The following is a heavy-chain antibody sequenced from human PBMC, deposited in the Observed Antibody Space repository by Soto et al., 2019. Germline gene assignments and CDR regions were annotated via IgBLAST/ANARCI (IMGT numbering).Heavy chain of an antibody. D-gene: IGHD5-18*01. CDR1: GYTFTSYG. V-gene: IGHV1-18*01. CDR3: ARGYSYRLTNWFDP. J-gene: IGHJ5*02. CDR2: ISAYNGNT. Sequence: ASVKVSCKASGYTFTSYGISWVRQAPGQGLEWMGWISAYNGNTNYAQKLQGRVTMTTDTSTSTAYMELSSLRSEDTAVYYCARGYSYRLTNWFDPWGQGTLVTVSS.